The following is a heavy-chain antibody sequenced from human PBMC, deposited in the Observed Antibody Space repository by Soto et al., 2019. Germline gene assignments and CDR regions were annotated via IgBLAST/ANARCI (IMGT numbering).Heavy chain of an antibody. CDR3: ARAVYYDFWSGPYYYYGIDV. CDR1: VGTFTSYD. Sequence: ASVKVSCKASVGTFTSYDINWVRQAAGQGLEWMGWMNPNSGNTGYAQKFQGRVTMTRNTSISTAYMELSSLRSEDTAVYYCARAVYYDFWSGPYYYYGIDVWGQGTTVTVSS. CDR2: MNPNSGNT. D-gene: IGHD3-3*01. J-gene: IGHJ6*02. V-gene: IGHV1-8*01.